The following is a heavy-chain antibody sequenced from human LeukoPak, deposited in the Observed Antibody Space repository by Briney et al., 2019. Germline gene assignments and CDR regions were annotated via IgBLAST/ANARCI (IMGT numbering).Heavy chain of an antibody. CDR1: GYSISSGYY. J-gene: IGHJ4*02. V-gene: IGHV4-38-2*02. Sequence: KSSETLSLTCTVSGYSISSGYYWGWIRQPPGKGLEWIGSIYHSGSTYYNPSLKSRVTISVDTSKNQFSLKLSSVTAADTAVYYCARDLGIAARPDYWGQGTLVTVSS. CDR2: IYHSGST. D-gene: IGHD6-6*01. CDR3: ARDLGIAARPDY.